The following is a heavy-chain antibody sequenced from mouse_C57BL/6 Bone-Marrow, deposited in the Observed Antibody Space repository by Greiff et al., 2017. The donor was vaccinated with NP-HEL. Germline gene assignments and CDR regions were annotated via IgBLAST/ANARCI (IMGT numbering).Heavy chain of an antibody. CDR2: ISSGGSYT. CDR3: AVYYGSSYWYFDV. D-gene: IGHD1-1*01. J-gene: IGHJ1*03. Sequence: EVKLMESGGDLVKPGGSLKLSCAASGFTFSSYGMSWVRQTPDKRLEWVATISSGGSYTYYPDSVKGRFTISRDNAKNTLYLQMSSLKSEDTAMYYCAVYYGSSYWYFDVWGTGTTVTVSS. CDR1: GFTFSSYG. V-gene: IGHV5-6*01.